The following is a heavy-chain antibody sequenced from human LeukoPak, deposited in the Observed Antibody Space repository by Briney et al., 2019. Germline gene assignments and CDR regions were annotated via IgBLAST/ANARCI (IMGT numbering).Heavy chain of an antibody. CDR1: GGSISRYY. V-gene: IGHV4-59*12. J-gene: IGHJ5*02. CDR2: IYYSGST. D-gene: IGHD5-24*01. Sequence: SETLSLTCTISGGSISRYYWTWIRQPPGKGLEWIGYIYYSGSTNYNPSLKSRVTMSVDTSKNQFSLKLSSVTAADTAVYYCARGPRDGYNPWGQGTLVTVSS. CDR3: ARGPRDGYNP.